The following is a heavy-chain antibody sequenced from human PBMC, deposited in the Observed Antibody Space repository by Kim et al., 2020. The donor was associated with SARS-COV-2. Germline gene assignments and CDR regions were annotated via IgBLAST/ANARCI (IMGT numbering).Heavy chain of an antibody. V-gene: IGHV3-30*02. Sequence: YADSVKGRFTISRDNSKNTLYLQMNSLRAEDTAVYYCAKGLDTAMVTSDYWGQGTLVTVSS. J-gene: IGHJ4*02. D-gene: IGHD5-18*01. CDR3: AKGLDTAMVTSDY.